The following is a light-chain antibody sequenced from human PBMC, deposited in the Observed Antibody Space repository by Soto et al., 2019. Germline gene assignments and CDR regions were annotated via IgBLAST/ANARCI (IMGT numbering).Light chain of an antibody. J-gene: IGLJ2*01. CDR2: EVS. CDR3: GSHSTDSTLV. CDR1: GSDIGAYNF. V-gene: IGLV2-14*01. Sequence: QSALTQPASVSGSPGQSITISCTGTGSDIGAYNFVSWYQQHPGRAPKLMIFEVSNRPSGVSYRFSGSKSGNTASLTISGLQGEDEATYSCGSHSTDSTLVFGGGTKLTVL.